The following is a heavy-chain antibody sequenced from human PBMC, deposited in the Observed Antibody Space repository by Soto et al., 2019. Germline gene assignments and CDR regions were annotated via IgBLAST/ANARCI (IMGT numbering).Heavy chain of an antibody. Sequence: SETLSLTCTVSGGSISSSYWSWIRQPPGKGLEWIGYIYDSGSTYYNSSLKSRVTISVDRSKNQFSLKLSSVTAADTAVYYCARRYGGNFDYWGQVTLVTVS. CDR2: IYDSGST. J-gene: IGHJ4*02. CDR1: GGSISSSY. V-gene: IGHV4-59*01. CDR3: ARRYGGNFDY. D-gene: IGHD1-26*01.